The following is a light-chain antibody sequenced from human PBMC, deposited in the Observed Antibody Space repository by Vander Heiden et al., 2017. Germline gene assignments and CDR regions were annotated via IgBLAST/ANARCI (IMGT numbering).Light chain of an antibody. V-gene: IGKV3-15*01. CDR2: GAS. CDR1: QSVSRN. CDR3: QQYNNWPRT. Sequence: EIVMTQSPTTLSVSPGERATLSCRASQSVSRNLAWYQQKPGQAPRLLIYGASTRATDIPARFSGSGSGTDFTLTISSLQSEDFAAYYCQQYNNWPRTFGQGTKVEIK. J-gene: IGKJ1*01.